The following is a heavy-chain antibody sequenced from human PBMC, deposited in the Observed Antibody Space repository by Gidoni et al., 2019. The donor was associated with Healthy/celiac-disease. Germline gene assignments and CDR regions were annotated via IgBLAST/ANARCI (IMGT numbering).Heavy chain of an antibody. Sequence: QVQLVESGGGVVQPGRSLRLSCAASGFTFSSYGMHWVRPAPGKGLEWWAVIAYDGSNKYYADSVKGRFTISRDNSKNTLYLQMNSLRAEDTAVYYCAKELDYDFWSGYYRRYYYYYGMDVWGQGTTVTVSS. V-gene: IGHV3-30*18. CDR2: IAYDGSNK. CDR1: GFTFSSYG. D-gene: IGHD3-3*01. J-gene: IGHJ6*02. CDR3: AKELDYDFWSGYYRRYYYYYGMDV.